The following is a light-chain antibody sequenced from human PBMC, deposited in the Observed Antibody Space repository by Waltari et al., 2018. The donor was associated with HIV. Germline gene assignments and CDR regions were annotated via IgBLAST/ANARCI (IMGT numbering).Light chain of an antibody. Sequence: QSALTQPASVSGSPGQSITMSCTGTSSDVGSYNLVSWYQQHPGKAPKLIIYEVNKRSPGITNSFSGFKSGNTASLTITGLQAEDEADYHCCSYAIGGTFVFGGGTKVTVL. CDR2: EVN. V-gene: IGLV2-23*02. J-gene: IGLJ2*01. CDR3: CSYAIGGTFV. CDR1: SSDVGSYNL.